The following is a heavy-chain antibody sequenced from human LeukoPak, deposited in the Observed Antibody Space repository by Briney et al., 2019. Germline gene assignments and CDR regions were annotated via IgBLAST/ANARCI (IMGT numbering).Heavy chain of an antibody. D-gene: IGHD3-10*01. J-gene: IGHJ4*02. CDR2: INHSGST. V-gene: IGHV4-34*01. CDR1: GGSFSGYY. CDR3: ARKGWSFKKFGELTRFDY. Sequence: PSETLSLTCAVYGGSFSGYYWSWIRQPPGKGLEWIGEINHSGSTNYNPSLKSRVTISVDTSKNQFSLKLSSVTAADTAVYYCARKGWSFKKFGELTRFDYWGQGTLVTVSS.